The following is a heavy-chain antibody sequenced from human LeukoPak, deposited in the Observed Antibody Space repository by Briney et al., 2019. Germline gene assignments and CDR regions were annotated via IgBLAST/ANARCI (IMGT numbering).Heavy chain of an antibody. J-gene: IGHJ4*02. V-gene: IGHV3-74*01. Sequence: GGSLRLSCAASEFTFWMHWVRQAPGKGLVWVSQINGDGSSTSYADSVKGRFTISRDNAKNTLYLQMNSLRAGDTAVYYCGNLDWGQGTLVTVSS. CDR2: INGDGSST. CDR1: EFTFW. CDR3: GNLD.